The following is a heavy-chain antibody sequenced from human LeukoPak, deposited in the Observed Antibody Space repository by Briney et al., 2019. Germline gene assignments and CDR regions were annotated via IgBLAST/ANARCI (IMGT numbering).Heavy chain of an antibody. CDR2: VHLSGRT. Sequence: PSETLSLTCGASGGSISTTNWWTWVRQPPGEGLEWIGEVHLSGRTHYNPSLESRVTMSVDMSENHISLRLTSVTAADTAVYYCAREGGPYRPLDYSGQGTLVTASS. V-gene: IGHV4-4*02. CDR3: AREGGPYRPLDY. CDR1: GGSISTTNW. J-gene: IGHJ4*02.